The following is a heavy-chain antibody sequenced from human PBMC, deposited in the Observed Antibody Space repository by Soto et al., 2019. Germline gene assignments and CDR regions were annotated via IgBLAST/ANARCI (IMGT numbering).Heavy chain of an antibody. Sequence: PSETLSLTCTVSGGSISSGGYYCSWIRQHPGKGLEWIGYIYYSVSTYYNPSLKSRVTISVDTSKNQFSLKLSSVTAADTAVYFCARFSPRITIFGVALDAFDIWGQGTMVTVSS. V-gene: IGHV4-31*03. CDR1: GGSISSGGYY. CDR3: ARFSPRITIFGVALDAFDI. J-gene: IGHJ3*02. D-gene: IGHD3-3*01. CDR2: IYYSVST.